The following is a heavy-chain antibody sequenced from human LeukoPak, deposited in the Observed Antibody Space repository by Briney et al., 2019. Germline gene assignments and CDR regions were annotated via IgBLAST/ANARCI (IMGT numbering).Heavy chain of an antibody. CDR2: ISSSDGST. CDR1: GFTFSTYA. Sequence: GGSLRLSCAASGFTFSTYAMSWVREAPGKGLEWVSTISSSDGSTYYADSVKGRFTISRDNSKNTVFLQMNSLRAEDTAVYYCAKRDLGYWGQGTLVTVSS. V-gene: IGHV3-23*01. J-gene: IGHJ4*02. CDR3: AKRDLGY.